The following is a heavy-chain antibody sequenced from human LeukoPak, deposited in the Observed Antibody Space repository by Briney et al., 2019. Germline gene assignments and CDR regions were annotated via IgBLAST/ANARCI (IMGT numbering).Heavy chain of an antibody. CDR2: IIPIFGTA. CDR3: ARGTTVTTFDILGY. Sequence: GASVKVSCXASGGTFSSYAISWVRQAPGQGLEWMGGIIPIFGTANYAQKFQGRVTITADESTSTAYMELSSLRSEDTAVYYCARGTTVTTFDILGYWGQGTLVTVSS. CDR1: GGTFSSYA. J-gene: IGHJ4*02. D-gene: IGHD4-17*01. V-gene: IGHV1-69*01.